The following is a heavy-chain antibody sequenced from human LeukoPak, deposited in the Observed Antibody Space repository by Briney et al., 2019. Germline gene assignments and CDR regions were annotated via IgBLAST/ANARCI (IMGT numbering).Heavy chain of an antibody. CDR1: GFTFRSNW. D-gene: IGHD6-19*01. Sequence: GGSLRLSCAASGFTFRSNWMSWFRQGPGKGLEWVAHISPDGSETYYVDSVKGRFTISRDDAKTSVYLQMHSLRAEDTAVYYCAIAVSVAGDSWGQGTLVTVSS. CDR3: AIAVSVAGDS. CDR2: ISPDGSET. V-gene: IGHV3-7*01. J-gene: IGHJ5*01.